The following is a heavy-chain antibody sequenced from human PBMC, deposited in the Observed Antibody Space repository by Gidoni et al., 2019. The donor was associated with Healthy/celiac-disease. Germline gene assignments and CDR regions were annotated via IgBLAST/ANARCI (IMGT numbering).Heavy chain of an antibody. CDR2: INHSGST. CDR3: ARGASGAAGPYYFDY. CDR1: GGSFSGYY. J-gene: IGHJ4*02. D-gene: IGHD6-13*01. Sequence: QVQLQQWGAGLLKPSETLSLTCAVYGGSFSGYYWSWIRQPPGKGLEWIGEINHSGSTKYNPSLKSRVTISVDTSKNQFSRKLSSVTAADTAVYYCARGASGAAGPYYFDYWGQGTLVTVSS. V-gene: IGHV4-34*01.